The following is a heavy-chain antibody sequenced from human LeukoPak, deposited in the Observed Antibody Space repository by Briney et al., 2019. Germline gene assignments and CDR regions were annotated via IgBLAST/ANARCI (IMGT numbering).Heavy chain of an antibody. CDR2: INPNSGGT. V-gene: IGHV1-2*02. CDR3: ARGPDIVVVVAATPGDYYGMDV. Sequence: ASVKVSCKASGYTFTGYYMHWVRQAPGQGLEWMGWINPNSGGTNYAQKFQGRVTMTRDPSISTAYMELSRLRSDDTAVYYCARGPDIVVVVAATPGDYYGMDVWGQGTTVTVS. CDR1: GYTFTGYY. D-gene: IGHD2-15*01. J-gene: IGHJ6*02.